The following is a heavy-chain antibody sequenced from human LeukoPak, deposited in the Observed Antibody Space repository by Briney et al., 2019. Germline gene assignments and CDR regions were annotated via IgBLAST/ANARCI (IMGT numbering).Heavy chain of an antibody. CDR3: ATMGYSGSYGDTY. D-gene: IGHD1-26*01. V-gene: IGHV1-2*02. J-gene: IGHJ4*02. CDR2: INPNGGGT. CDR1: GYTFTGYY. Sequence: ASVKVSCKASGYTFTGYYMHWVRQAPGQGLEWMGWINPNGGGTNYAQKFQGRVTMTRDTSISTAYMELSRLRSDDTAVYYCATMGYSGSYGDTYWGQGTLVTVSS.